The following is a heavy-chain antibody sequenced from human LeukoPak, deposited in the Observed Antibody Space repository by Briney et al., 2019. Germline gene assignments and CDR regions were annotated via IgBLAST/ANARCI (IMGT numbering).Heavy chain of an antibody. CDR2: IYYSGST. CDR3: AREGRDGYNIDY. J-gene: IGHJ4*02. V-gene: IGHV4-59*01. CDR1: GGSISSYY. D-gene: IGHD5-24*01. Sequence: PSETLSLTCTVSGGSISSYYWSWIRQPPGKGLEWIGYIYYSGSTNYNPSLKSRVTISVDTSKNQFPLKLSSVTAADTAVYYCAREGRDGYNIDYWGQGTLVTVSS.